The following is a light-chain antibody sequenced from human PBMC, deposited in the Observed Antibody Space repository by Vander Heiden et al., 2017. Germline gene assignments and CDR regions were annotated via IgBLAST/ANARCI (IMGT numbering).Light chain of an antibody. CDR2: AAS. V-gene: IGKV1-39*01. Sequence: DIQMTQSPSSLSASVGDRVTITCRASQSISSYLNWYQQKPGKAPNPLIYAASSLESGVPSRFSGNESGTNFTLTISSLQAEDFATYYCQQSYSILTWTFGQGTKVEIK. CDR1: QSISSY. CDR3: QQSYSILTWT. J-gene: IGKJ1*01.